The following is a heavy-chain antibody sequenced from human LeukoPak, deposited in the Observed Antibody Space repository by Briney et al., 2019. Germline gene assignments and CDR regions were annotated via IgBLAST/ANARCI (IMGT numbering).Heavy chain of an antibody. J-gene: IGHJ4*02. Sequence: PGGSLRLSCAASGFTFNSYGMHWVRQAPGKGLEWVAVIWYDGSNKYYADSVKGRFTISRDNSKNTLYLQMNSLRAEDTAVYYCARCDSSGYYSYYFDYWGQRTLVTVSS. CDR2: IWYDGSNK. V-gene: IGHV3-33*08. CDR1: GFTFNSYG. CDR3: ARCDSSGYYSYYFDY. D-gene: IGHD3-22*01.